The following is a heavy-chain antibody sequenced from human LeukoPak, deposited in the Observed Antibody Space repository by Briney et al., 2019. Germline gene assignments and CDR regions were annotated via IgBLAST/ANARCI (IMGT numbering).Heavy chain of an antibody. J-gene: IGHJ4*02. D-gene: IGHD6-13*01. CDR2: INHSGST. CDR1: GGSFSGYY. Sequence: SETLSLTCAVYGGSFSGYYWSWIRQPPGKGLEWIGEINHSGSTNYNPSLKSRVTVSVDTSKNQFSLKLSSVTAADTAAYYCARGDPGIAASAGSTENFVYYFDYWGQGTLVTVSS. CDR3: ARGDPGIAASAGSTENFVYYFDY. V-gene: IGHV4-34*01.